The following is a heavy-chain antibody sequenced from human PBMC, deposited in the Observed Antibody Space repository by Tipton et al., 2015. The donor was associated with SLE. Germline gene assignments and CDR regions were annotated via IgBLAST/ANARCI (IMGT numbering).Heavy chain of an antibody. J-gene: IGHJ3*02. D-gene: IGHD7-27*01. CDR3: AGDLDGDRDVFDM. Sequence: VQLVQSGADVKKLGESLRISCKGSGYSFSNYWISWVRQMPGKGLEWMGRIDPSDSYTNYSPSFQGHVTISADKSISTAYLHWSSLKASDTAMYYCAGDLDGDRDVFDMWGQGTKVTVSS. CDR2: IDPSDSYT. V-gene: IGHV5-10-1*01. CDR1: GYSFSNYW.